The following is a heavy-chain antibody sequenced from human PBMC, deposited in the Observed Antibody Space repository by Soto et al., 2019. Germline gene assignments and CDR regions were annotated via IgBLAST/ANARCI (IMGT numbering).Heavy chain of an antibody. J-gene: IGHJ4*02. CDR1: GGSVGSSSYY. D-gene: IGHD6-13*01. CDR3: ATSYGNAWYTF. Sequence: SETLSLTCTVSGGSVGSSSYYWGWVRQPPGKGLEWIGSVYYSGSTNYNPSLKSRVTISVDTSKNQFSLQLTSVTAADTAVYYCATSYGNAWYTFWGQGTQVTVSS. V-gene: IGHV4-39*07. CDR2: VYYSGST.